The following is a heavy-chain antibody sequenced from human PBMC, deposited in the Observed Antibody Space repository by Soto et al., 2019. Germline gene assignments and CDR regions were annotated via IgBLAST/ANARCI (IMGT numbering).Heavy chain of an antibody. V-gene: IGHV1-69*02. J-gene: IGHJ5*02. Sequence: QVQLVQSGAEVKKPGSSVKVSCKASGGTFSSYTISWVRQAPGQGLEWMGRIIPILGIANYAQKFQGRVTITADKSTSTDYMELSSLRSEDTAVYYCARAPKRGYCSGGSCYSGWCAPWGQGTLVTVSS. CDR3: ARAPKRGYCSGGSCYSGWCAP. CDR1: GGTFSSYT. CDR2: IIPILGIA. D-gene: IGHD2-15*01.